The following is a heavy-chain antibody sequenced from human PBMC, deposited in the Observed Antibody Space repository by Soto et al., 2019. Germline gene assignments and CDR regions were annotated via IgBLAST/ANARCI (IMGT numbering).Heavy chain of an antibody. CDR2: IGNAGDT. Sequence: GGSLRLSCAASGFTFSSYDMHWVRQATGKGLEWVSGIGNAGDTYYPGSVKGRFTISRENAKNSLYLQMISLRAGDTAVYYCARERAAGGFDYWGQGTLVTVSS. CDR3: ARERAAGGFDY. V-gene: IGHV3-13*01. CDR1: GFTFSSYD. D-gene: IGHD6-13*01. J-gene: IGHJ4*02.